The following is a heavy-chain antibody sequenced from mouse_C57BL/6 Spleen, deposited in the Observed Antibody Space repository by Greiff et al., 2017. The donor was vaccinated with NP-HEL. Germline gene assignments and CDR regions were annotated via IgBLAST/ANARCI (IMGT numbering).Heavy chain of an antibody. D-gene: IGHD1-1*01. CDR3: ARAPLILTEAMDY. CDR1: GYTFTSYW. Sequence: VQLQQPGAELVKPGASVKLSCKASGYTFTSYWMHWVKQRPGRGLEWIGRIDPNSGGTKYNEKFKSKATLTVDKPSRTAYLQLSSLTSEDSAVYYCARAPLILTEAMDYWGQGTSVTVSS. V-gene: IGHV1-72*01. CDR2: IDPNSGGT. J-gene: IGHJ4*01.